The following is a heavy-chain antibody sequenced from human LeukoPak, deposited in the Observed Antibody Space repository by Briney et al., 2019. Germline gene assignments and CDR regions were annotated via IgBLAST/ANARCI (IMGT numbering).Heavy chain of an antibody. Sequence: GGSLRLFCAASGFRFRSYSMNWVRQAPGKGLEWVSYISGSSSHIYFVDSVKGRFTISRDNTKNSLFLQMNSLRAEDTAVYYCARVQRAADGTCFDYWGQGTLVSVSS. CDR2: ISGSSSHI. CDR3: ARVQRAADGTCFDY. D-gene: IGHD6-13*01. J-gene: IGHJ4*02. V-gene: IGHV3-48*01. CDR1: GFRFRSYS.